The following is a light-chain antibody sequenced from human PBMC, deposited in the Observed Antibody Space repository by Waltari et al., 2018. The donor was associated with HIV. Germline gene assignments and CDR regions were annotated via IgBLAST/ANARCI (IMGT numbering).Light chain of an antibody. CDR3: LKNNDYPRP. CDR1: QAISNA. V-gene: IGKV1-17*01. J-gene: IGKJ2*01. Sequence: DIQMTQSPSSLSASVGDRVAITCRASQAISNALGWYQQKPGEAPKRLIYAASTLQNGVSSRFSGSGSGTEFTGTITSLQPEDVATYYCLKNNDYPRPFGQGTKVEMK. CDR2: AAS.